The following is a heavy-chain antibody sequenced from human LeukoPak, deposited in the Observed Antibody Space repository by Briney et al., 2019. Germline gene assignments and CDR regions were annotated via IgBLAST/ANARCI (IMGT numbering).Heavy chain of an antibody. V-gene: IGHV3-30*02. J-gene: IGHJ4*02. D-gene: IGHD3-22*01. CDR2: IRYDGSNK. CDR1: GFTFSSYG. CDR3: AKSDFTMIVHPFDY. Sequence: GGSLRLSCAASGFTFSSYGMHWVRQAPGKGLEWVAFIRYDGSNKYYAVSVKGRFTISRDNSRNTLYLQMNSLRAEDTAVYYCAKSDFTMIVHPFDYWGQGTLVTVSS.